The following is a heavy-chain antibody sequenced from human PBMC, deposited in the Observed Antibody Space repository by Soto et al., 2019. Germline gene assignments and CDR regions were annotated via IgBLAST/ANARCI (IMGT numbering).Heavy chain of an antibody. D-gene: IGHD2-21*01. Sequence: GGSLRLSCEASGFPFNTYAMTWFRQVPGMGLEWVSTTSNNGNTDFAESVRGRFTVSRDNSKNILYLQMTNLRVEDAAIYFCAKDLRPGLIVPTKSGFDPWGQGTLVTVSS. V-gene: IGHV3-23*01. CDR2: TSNNGNT. CDR1: GFPFNTYA. J-gene: IGHJ5*02. CDR3: AKDLRPGLIVPTKSGFDP.